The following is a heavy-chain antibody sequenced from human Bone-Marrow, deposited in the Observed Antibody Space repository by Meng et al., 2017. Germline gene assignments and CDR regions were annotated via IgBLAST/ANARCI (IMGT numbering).Heavy chain of an antibody. CDR2: INPKSGDT. CDR1: GYTFSAYY. D-gene: IGHD3-22*01. Sequence: ASVKVSCKASGYTFSAYYMYWVRQAPGQGLEWMGWINPKSGDTNYAQKFQGRVTMTRDTSISTAYMELSRLRSDDTAVYYCARDRTLMTTYHYYSSTLDPWGQGNLVNVAS. V-gene: IGHV1-2*02. J-gene: IGHJ5*02. CDR3: ARDRTLMTTYHYYSSTLDP.